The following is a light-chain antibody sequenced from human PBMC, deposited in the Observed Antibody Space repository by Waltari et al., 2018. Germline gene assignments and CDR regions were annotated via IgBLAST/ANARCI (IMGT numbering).Light chain of an antibody. CDR3: QQYNSWGT. J-gene: IGKJ1*01. V-gene: IGKV1-5*01. CDR1: QPISSC. CDR2: DAS. Sequence: DIQITQSTSTMSASVGDRVTITCRASQPISSCLAWLQQKPGKAPKLLIYDASSLESGVPSRFSGRGSGTEFTLTISSLQPDDFATYYCQQYNSWGTFGQGTKVEIK.